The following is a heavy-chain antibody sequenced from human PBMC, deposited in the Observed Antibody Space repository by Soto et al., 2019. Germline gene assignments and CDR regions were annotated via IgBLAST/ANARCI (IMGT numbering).Heavy chain of an antibody. V-gene: IGHV3-23*01. Sequence: GGSLRLSCAASGFTFSSYSMSWVRQAPGKGLEWVSGFSTGGDGGTTYYADSVKGRFTISRDNSKNTLFLQMNSLRAEDTAIYYCAKKVNSGSGCQYFDDWGRGTLVTVSS. J-gene: IGHJ4*02. CDR1: GFTFSSYS. D-gene: IGHD3-10*01. CDR2: FSTGGDGGTT. CDR3: AKKVNSGSGCQYFDD.